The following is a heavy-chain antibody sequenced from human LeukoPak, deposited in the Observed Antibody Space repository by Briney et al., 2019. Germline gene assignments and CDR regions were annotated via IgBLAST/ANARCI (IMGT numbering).Heavy chain of an antibody. CDR2: FDPEDGET. V-gene: IGHV1-24*01. CDR1: GYILTELS. Sequence: GASVKVSCKVSGYILTELSMHWVRQAPGKGLEWMGGFDPEDGETIYAQKFQGRVTMTEDTSTDTAYMELSSLRSEDTAVYYCATDRSWELRANYYGMDVWGQGTTVTVSS. D-gene: IGHD1-26*01. CDR3: ATDRSWELRANYYGMDV. J-gene: IGHJ6*02.